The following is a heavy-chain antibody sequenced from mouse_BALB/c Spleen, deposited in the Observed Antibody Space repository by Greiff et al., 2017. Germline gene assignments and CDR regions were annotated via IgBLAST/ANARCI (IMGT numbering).Heavy chain of an antibody. V-gene: IGHV5-17*02. D-gene: IGHD2-3*01. CDR2: ISSGSSTI. Sequence: EVQLVESGGGLVQPGGSRKLSCAASGFTFSSFGMHWVRQAPEKGLEWVAYISSGSSTIYYADTVKGRFTISRDNPKNTLFLQMTSLRSEDTAMCYCARDGYSAWFAYWGQGTLVTVSA. CDR1: GFTFSSFG. CDR3: ARDGYSAWFAY. J-gene: IGHJ3*01.